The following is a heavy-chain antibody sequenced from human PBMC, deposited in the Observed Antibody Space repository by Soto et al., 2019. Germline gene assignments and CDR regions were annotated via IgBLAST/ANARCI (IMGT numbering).Heavy chain of an antibody. Sequence: QVQLQESGPGLVKPSETLSLTCTVSGGSISSYYWSWIRQPPGKGLEWIGYIYYSGSTNYNPSLKRRVTMSVDTSKNPFSLKLSPVTAANTAVYYCAGQERIVARLCDIWGQGTMVTVSS. CDR2: IYYSGST. J-gene: IGHJ3*02. CDR1: GGSISSYY. CDR3: AGQERIVARLCDI. D-gene: IGHD5-12*01. V-gene: IGHV4-59*08.